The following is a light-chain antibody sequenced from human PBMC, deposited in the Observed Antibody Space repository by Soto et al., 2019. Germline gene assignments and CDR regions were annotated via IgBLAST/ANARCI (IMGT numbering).Light chain of an antibody. J-gene: IGLJ1*01. CDR3: SSYTSSSTLAYV. CDR1: SSDVGGYNY. CDR2: EVS. V-gene: IGLV2-14*01. Sequence: QSVLTQPASVSGSPGQSITISCTGTSSDVGGYNYDSWYQQHPGKAPKLMIYEVSNRPSGVSNRFSGSKSGNTASLTISGLQAEDEADYYCSSYTSSSTLAYVFGTGTKVTVL.